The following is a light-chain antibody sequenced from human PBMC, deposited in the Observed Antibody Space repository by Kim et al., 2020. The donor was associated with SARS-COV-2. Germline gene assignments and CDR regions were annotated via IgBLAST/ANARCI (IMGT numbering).Light chain of an antibody. CDR1: QSVGSN. Sequence: VSPGERATLSCRASQSVGSNLVWYQQKRGQAPRLLIYGASTRATNIPARFSGSGSGTDFSLTIRSLQSEDFAVYYCQQNNNWPLTFGGGTKVDIK. J-gene: IGKJ4*01. CDR2: GAS. CDR3: QQNNNWPLT. V-gene: IGKV3-15*01.